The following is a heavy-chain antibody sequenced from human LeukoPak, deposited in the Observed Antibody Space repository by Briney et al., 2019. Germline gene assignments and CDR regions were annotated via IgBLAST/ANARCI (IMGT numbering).Heavy chain of an antibody. CDR2: ISYDGSNK. CDR1: GFTFSNYG. CDR3: ASILRSSSGYYFDY. V-gene: IGHV3-33*08. J-gene: IGHJ4*02. D-gene: IGHD3-10*01. Sequence: GGSLRLSCAASGFTFSNYGMHWVRQAPGKELEWVAVISYDGSNKYYADSVRGKFTISRDNSENTLYLQMNSLRAEDTAVYYCASILRSSSGYYFDYWGQGTLVTVAS.